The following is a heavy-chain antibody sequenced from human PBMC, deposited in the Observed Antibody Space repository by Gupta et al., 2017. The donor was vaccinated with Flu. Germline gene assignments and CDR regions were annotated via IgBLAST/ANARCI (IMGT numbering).Heavy chain of an antibody. V-gene: IGHV3-23*01. Sequence: EVQLLESGGGLVQPGGSLRLSCIASGFTFRNYAMSWVRQAPGKGLEWVSGFSGGGDSADDADSVKGRFNISRDRSKNTLYLLMNSLRAEDTAVYFGAKDLGRFAHSRGDYGHWGQGTLVTVSS. CDR2: FSGGGDSA. CDR3: AKDLGRFAHSRGDYGH. D-gene: IGHD4/OR15-4a*01. J-gene: IGHJ4*02. CDR1: GFTFRNYA.